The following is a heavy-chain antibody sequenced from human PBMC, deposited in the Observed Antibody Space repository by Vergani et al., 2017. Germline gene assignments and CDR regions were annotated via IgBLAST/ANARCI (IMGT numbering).Heavy chain of an antibody. Sequence: EVQLVESGGGLVQPGGSLRLSCAASGFTFSSYAMSWVRQAPGKGLEWVSAISGSGGSTYYADSVKGRFTISRDNSKNTLYLQMNSLRAEDTAVYYCARGGGRGVVARNWFDPWGQGTLVTVSS. V-gene: IGHV3-23*04. CDR3: ARGGGRGVVARNWFDP. J-gene: IGHJ5*02. D-gene: IGHD2-15*01. CDR2: ISGSGGST. CDR1: GFTFSSYA.